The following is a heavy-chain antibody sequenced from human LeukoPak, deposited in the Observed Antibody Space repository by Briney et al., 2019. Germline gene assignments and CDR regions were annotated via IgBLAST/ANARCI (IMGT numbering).Heavy chain of an antibody. Sequence: GGSLRLSCAASGFTFSSHGMHWVRQTPAKGLEWVAFIRYDGSNKYYADSVKGRFTISRDNAKNSLYLQMNSLRAEDTAVYYCARGKPMVITDYYYMDVWGKGTTVTVSS. CDR2: IRYDGSNK. V-gene: IGHV3-30*02. CDR1: GFTFSSHG. J-gene: IGHJ6*03. D-gene: IGHD5-18*01. CDR3: ARGKPMVITDYYYMDV.